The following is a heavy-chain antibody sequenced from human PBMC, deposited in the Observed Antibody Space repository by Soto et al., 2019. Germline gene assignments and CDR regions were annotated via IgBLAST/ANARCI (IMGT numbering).Heavy chain of an antibody. D-gene: IGHD1-20*01. Sequence: QVQLVQSGAEVKKPGSSVKVSWKASGGTFSSYAISWVRRAPGQGLEWMGGIIPIFGTANYAQKFQGRVTITADESTSTAYMELSSLRSEDTAVSYCADYNNVQRVFDYWGQGTLVTVSS. J-gene: IGHJ4*02. CDR2: IIPIFGTA. CDR3: ADYNNVQRVFDY. V-gene: IGHV1-69*12. CDR1: GGTFSSYA.